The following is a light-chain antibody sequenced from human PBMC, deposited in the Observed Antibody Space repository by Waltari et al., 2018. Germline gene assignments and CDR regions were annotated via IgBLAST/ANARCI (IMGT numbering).Light chain of an antibody. V-gene: IGKV3-11*01. Sequence: EIVLTRSQATRYLSPVERDTLSCRAIQSVSSYLAWYQQKPGQAPSLLIYDASNRATGIPSRFSGSGSGTDFTLTISSLEPEDFAVYYCQQRSNWPLTFGGGTKVEIK. J-gene: IGKJ4*01. CDR2: DAS. CDR1: QSVSSY. CDR3: QQRSNWPLT.